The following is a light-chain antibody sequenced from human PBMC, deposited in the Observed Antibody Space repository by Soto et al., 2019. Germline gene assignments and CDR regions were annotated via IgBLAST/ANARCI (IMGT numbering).Light chain of an antibody. CDR3: QQSYIIPYT. Sequence: DIQMTQSASSLSASVGDRVTSTCRASQSISSNLNWHQQKPGKAPKVLIYDASSLQSGVPSSFSGSESGTDFTLTISSLHPEDFATYYCQQSYIIPYTFGQGTKLEIK. V-gene: IGKV1-39*01. CDR2: DAS. CDR1: QSISSN. J-gene: IGKJ2*01.